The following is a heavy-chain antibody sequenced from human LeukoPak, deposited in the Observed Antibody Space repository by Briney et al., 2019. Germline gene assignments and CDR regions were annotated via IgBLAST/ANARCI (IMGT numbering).Heavy chain of an antibody. J-gene: IGHJ4*02. Sequence: GGSLRLSCAASGLTFSGYWMSWVRQAPGKGLEWVANIKQDGSEKHFVDSVKGRFTISRDNARNSLFLQMNSLRAEDTAVYYCARMTTPDYWGQGTLVTVSS. CDR3: ARMTTPDY. V-gene: IGHV3-7*03. D-gene: IGHD4-11*01. CDR1: GLTFSGYW. CDR2: IKQDGSEK.